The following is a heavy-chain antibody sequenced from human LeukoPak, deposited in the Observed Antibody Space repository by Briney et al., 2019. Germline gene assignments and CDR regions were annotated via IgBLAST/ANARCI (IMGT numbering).Heavy chain of an antibody. CDR1: GFTFSSSG. CDR2: ISYDGSNN. J-gene: IGHJ4*02. D-gene: IGHD4-23*01. CDR3: AKDRYGGNSYFDY. V-gene: IGHV3-30*18. Sequence: GGSLRLFCAASGFTFSSSGMHCVREAPGKGLECVAIISYDGSNNYYADSVKGRFTISRDNSKNRLYRQMNSRRAGDTGVYYCAKDRYGGNSYFDYRGQAALVSVSS.